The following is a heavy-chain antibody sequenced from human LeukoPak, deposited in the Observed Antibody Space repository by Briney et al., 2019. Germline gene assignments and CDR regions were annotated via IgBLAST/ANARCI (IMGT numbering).Heavy chain of an antibody. Sequence: ASVKVSCNVSGGTFSSYAISWVRQAPGQGLEWMGGIIPIFGTANYAQTCQGRGTITADKSTSTAYMELSSLRSEDTAVYYCARDLGISSSWYFDYGGQGTLVTVSS. CDR3: ARDLGISSSWYFDY. CDR1: GGTFSSYA. J-gene: IGHJ4*02. D-gene: IGHD6-13*01. V-gene: IGHV1-69*06. CDR2: IIPIFGTA.